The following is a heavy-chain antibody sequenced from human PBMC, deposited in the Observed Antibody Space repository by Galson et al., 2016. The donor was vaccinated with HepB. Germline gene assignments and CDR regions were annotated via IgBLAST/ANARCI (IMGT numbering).Heavy chain of an antibody. V-gene: IGHV3-23*01. CDR2: ISGRTGST. CDR3: AKSEGSNRWGGYYYAMDV. Sequence: SLRLSCAASEVTFTNYAMTWVRQAPGKGLEWVSTISGRTGSTFYADSVKGRFTISRDKSKNTVYLQLNSLRAEDTAIYYCAKSEGSNRWGGYYYAMDVWGRGTTVTVSS. J-gene: IGHJ6*02. CDR1: EVTFTNYA. D-gene: IGHD3-16*01.